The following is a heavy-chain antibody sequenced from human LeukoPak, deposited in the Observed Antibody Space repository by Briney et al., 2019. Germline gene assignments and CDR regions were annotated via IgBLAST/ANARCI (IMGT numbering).Heavy chain of an antibody. CDR3: ARDVHRMVATLRAESPGY. CDR2: INPNSGGT. J-gene: IGHJ4*02. V-gene: IGHV1-2*02. Sequence: ASVKVSCKASGYTFTGYYMHWVRQAPGQGLEWLGWINPNSGGTNYAQKFRGRVTMTRDTSISTAYMELSRLRSDDTAVYYCARDVHRMVATLRAESPGYWGQGTLVTVSS. CDR1: GYTFTGYY. D-gene: IGHD5-12*01.